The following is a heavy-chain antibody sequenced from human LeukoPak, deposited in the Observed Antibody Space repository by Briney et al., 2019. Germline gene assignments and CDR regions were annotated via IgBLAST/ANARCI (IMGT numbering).Heavy chain of an antibody. Sequence: GGSLRLSCSASGFTFSDYWMMWVRQAPGKGLEWVGNIKQDGSEKYYVDSVKGRFTISRDNAKNSLYLQMNSLRAEDTAVYYCARDRVGNFDYWGQGTLVTVSS. CDR2: IKQDGSEK. CDR1: GFTFSDYW. CDR3: ARDRVGNFDY. D-gene: IGHD3-10*01. V-gene: IGHV3-7*01. J-gene: IGHJ4*02.